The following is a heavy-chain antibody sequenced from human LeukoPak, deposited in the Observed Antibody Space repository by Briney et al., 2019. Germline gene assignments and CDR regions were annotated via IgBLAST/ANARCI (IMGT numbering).Heavy chain of an antibody. J-gene: IGHJ4*02. V-gene: IGHV4-59*01. CDR1: GGSISSDY. CDR2: IHYSGSA. D-gene: IGHD1-26*01. Sequence: SETLSLTCTVSGGSISSDYWSWIRQPPGKGLEWIGYIHYSGSANYNPSLKSRVTISVDTSKNQFSLKLSSVTAADTAVYYCARGGVVGGIEYYFDYWGQGTLVTVSS. CDR3: ARGGVVGGIEYYFDY.